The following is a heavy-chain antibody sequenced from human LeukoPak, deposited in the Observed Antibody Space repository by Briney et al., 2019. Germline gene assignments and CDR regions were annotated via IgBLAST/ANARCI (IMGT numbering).Heavy chain of an antibody. D-gene: IGHD2-15*01. CDR1: GGTFSNYA. Sequence: SVKVSCKASGGTFSNYAINWVRQAPGQGLEWMGGIIPIFGTANYAQKFQGRVTITADESTSTAYTELSSLRSEDTAVYYCARRSFGCGGSCLSAFDIWGQGTIVTVSS. CDR2: IIPIFGTA. CDR3: ARRSFGCGGSCLSAFDI. V-gene: IGHV1-69*13. J-gene: IGHJ3*02.